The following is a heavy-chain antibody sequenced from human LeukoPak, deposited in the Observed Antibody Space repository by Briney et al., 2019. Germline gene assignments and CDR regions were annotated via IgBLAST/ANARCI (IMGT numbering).Heavy chain of an antibody. CDR2: ISYDGSNK. CDR3: AREGIAVAGPGVAFDI. J-gene: IGHJ3*02. Sequence: GRSLRLPCAASGFTFSSYAMHWVRQAPGKGLEWVAVISYDGSNKYYADSVKGRFTISRDNSKNTLYLQMNSLRAEDTAVYYCAREGIAVAGPGVAFDIWGQGTMVTVSS. CDR1: GFTFSSYA. V-gene: IGHV3-30*04. D-gene: IGHD6-19*01.